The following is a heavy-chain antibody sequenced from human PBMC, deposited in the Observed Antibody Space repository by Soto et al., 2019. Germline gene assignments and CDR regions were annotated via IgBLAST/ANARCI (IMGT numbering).Heavy chain of an antibody. J-gene: IGHJ5*02. CDR1: GYTVTSYG. CDR2: ISAYTGNT. Sequence: QVQMVQSGAEVKKPGASLKVSCKASGYTVTSYGISWVRQAPGQGLEWMGRISAYTGNTNYAQKLQGSFTMTTDTSTSTAFMELSSLRSVDTAVYYSEIVVGARGPWFDPWGQRTMVTVS. CDR3: EIVVGARGPWFDP. V-gene: IGHV1-18*01. D-gene: IGHD2-15*01.